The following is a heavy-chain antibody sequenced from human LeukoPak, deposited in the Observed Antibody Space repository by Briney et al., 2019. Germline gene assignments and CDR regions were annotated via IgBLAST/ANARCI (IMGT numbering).Heavy chain of an antibody. CDR3: ARQTAMGRSGDY. J-gene: IGHJ4*02. CDR1: GYRFTSYW. D-gene: IGHD5-18*01. CDR2: IDPSDSDT. Sequence: GESLKISCKASGYRFTSYWIGWVRPIPGKGLEWMWIIDPSDSDTRYTPSCQGQVTISAGKSLTTAYLQWNSLKASDTAMYYCARQTAMGRSGDYWGQGTLVIASS. V-gene: IGHV5-51*01.